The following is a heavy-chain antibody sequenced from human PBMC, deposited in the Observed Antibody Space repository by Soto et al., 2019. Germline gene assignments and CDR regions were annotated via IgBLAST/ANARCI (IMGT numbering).Heavy chain of an antibody. CDR1: RFAFSSYA. J-gene: IGHJ4*02. CDR3: AGEGTTSSLDY. D-gene: IGHD6-6*01. V-gene: IGHV3-30-3*01. Sequence: QVQLVESGGGVVQPGRSLRLSCAASRFAFSSYAMHWVRQAPGKGLEWVSVLSSDGSKKYYADSVKGRFTISRDNSKNTLYLQMDSLRPEDTAVYYCAGEGTTSSLDYWGQGTLVTVSS. CDR2: LSSDGSKK.